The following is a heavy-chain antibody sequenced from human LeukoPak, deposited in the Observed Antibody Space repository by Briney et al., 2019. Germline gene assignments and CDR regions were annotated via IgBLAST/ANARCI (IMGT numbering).Heavy chain of an antibody. CDR1: GFTFSSIA. D-gene: IGHD1-26*01. CDR3: AKDLGRYRNNFFDY. V-gene: IGHV3-23*01. CDR2: ISGSGGGT. J-gene: IGHJ4*02. Sequence: GGSLRLSCAASGFTFSSIAMSWVRQAPDKGLEWVSTISGSGGGTYYADSVKGRFTISRDDSKNTLYLQMNSLRADDTAAYYCAKDLGRYRNNFFDYWGQGNLVTVSS.